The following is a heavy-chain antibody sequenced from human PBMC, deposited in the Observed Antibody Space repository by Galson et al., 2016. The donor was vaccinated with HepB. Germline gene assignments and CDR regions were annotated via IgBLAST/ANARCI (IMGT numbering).Heavy chain of an antibody. CDR2: IFSGGST. CDR1: GDSISSSTYY. Sequence: LSLTCTVSGDSISSSTYYWGWIRQPPGKGLEWIGDIFSGGSTYYNPSLKSRVTISVDKAKNQFSLKLNSVTAGDTAVYCCARTLEWLGTYWGQGILVTVSS. J-gene: IGHJ4*02. V-gene: IGHV4-39*01. D-gene: IGHD6-19*01. CDR3: ARTLEWLGTY.